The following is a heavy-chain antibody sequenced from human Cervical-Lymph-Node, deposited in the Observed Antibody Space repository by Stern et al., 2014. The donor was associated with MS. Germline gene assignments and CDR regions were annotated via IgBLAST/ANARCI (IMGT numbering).Heavy chain of an antibody. D-gene: IGHD2-2*01. CDR2: INPIGGTT. J-gene: IGHJ4*02. CDR1: GNIVTQYY. V-gene: IGHV1-46*01. CDR3: ALYADTFY. Sequence: QVQLGQSGAEVKGPGASGKLTCKASGNIVTQYYVNWIRQAPGQGLEWMGIINPIGGTTTYAQRFQDRLTLTRDASTRTIYMGLSGLRSEDPAVYYCALYADTFYWGQGTLVTVSS.